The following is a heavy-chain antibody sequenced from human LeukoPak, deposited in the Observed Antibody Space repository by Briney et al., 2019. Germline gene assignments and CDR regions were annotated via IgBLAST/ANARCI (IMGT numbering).Heavy chain of an antibody. CDR2: ISGGGGST. Sequence: PGGSLRLSCAASGFTFSSYAMSWVRQAPGKGPEWVSAISGGGGSTYYADSVKGRFTISTDNSKNTLYLQMNSLRAEDTAVYYCAKDRYSSGWYFFDYWGQGTLVTVSS. D-gene: IGHD6-19*01. CDR3: AKDRYSSGWYFFDY. V-gene: IGHV3-23*01. J-gene: IGHJ4*02. CDR1: GFTFSSYA.